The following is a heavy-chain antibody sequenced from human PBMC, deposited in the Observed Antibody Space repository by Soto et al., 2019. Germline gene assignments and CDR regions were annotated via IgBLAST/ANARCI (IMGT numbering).Heavy chain of an antibody. CDR1: GGSVSSGSYY. J-gene: IGHJ4*02. V-gene: IGHV4-61*01. CDR3: ARDAASNYFDY. D-gene: IGHD6-25*01. CDR2: IYYSGST. Sequence: QVQLQESGPGLVKPSETLSLTCTVSGGSVSSGSYYWSWIRQPPGKGLEWIGYIYYSGSTNYNPSLKSRVTISADTSKNQFSLKLSSVTAADTAVYYCARDAASNYFDYWGQGTLVTVSS.